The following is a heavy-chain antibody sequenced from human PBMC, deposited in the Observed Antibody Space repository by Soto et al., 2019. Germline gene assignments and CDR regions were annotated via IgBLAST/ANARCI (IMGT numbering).Heavy chain of an antibody. J-gene: IGHJ4*02. CDR1: GGSFSGYC. D-gene: IGHD3-3*01. Sequence: SETLSLTCAVYGGSFSGYCWSWIRQPPGKGLEWIGEINHSGSTNYNPSLKSRVTISVDTSKNQFSLKLSSVTAADTAVYYCARSDSYQFYDFWSGYYHYFDYWGQGTLVTVSS. CDR2: INHSGST. V-gene: IGHV4-34*01. CDR3: ARSDSYQFYDFWSGYYHYFDY.